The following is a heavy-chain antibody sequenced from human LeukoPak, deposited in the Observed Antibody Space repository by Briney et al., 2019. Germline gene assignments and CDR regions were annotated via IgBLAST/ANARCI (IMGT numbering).Heavy chain of an antibody. J-gene: IGHJ6*02. V-gene: IGHV4-30-4*01. D-gene: IGHD3-10*01. CDR1: GGSISSGDYY. Sequence: SETLSLTCTVSGGSISSGDYYWSWVRQPPGKGLEWIGYIYYSGSTYYNPSLKSRVTISVDTSKNQFSLKLSSVTAADTAVYYCARDRGVGYYGSGRGMDVWGQGTTVTVSS. CDR3: ARDRGVGYYGSGRGMDV. CDR2: IYYSGST.